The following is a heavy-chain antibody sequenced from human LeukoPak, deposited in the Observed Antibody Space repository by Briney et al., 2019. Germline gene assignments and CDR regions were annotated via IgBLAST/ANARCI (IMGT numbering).Heavy chain of an antibody. CDR2: IHCSGST. J-gene: IGHJ6*03. CDR3: ARVRCSGGSCPYYYYYYYMDV. D-gene: IGHD2-15*01. CDR1: GGSISSSSYY. V-gene: IGHV4-39*07. Sequence: SETLSLTCTVSGGSISSSSYYWAWIRQPPGKGLEWIGSIHCSGSTYYNPSLQSRVTISIDTSKNQFSLKLRFVTAADTAVYYCARVRCSGGSCPYYYYYYYMDVWGKGTTVTVSS.